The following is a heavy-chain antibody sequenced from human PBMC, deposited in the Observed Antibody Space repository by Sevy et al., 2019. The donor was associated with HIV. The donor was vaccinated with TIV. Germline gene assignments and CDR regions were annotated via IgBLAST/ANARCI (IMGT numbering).Heavy chain of an antibody. J-gene: IGHJ3*02. Sequence: GGSLRLSCAASGFTFSDYYINWIRQAPGKGLEWVSYISGSSSYTNYADSVKGRFTISRDNAKNSLYLQMNSLRAEDTAVYYCARVGCSISSCPKGDAFDIWRQGTMVTVSS. CDR1: GFTFSDYY. D-gene: IGHD2-2*01. CDR3: ARVGCSISSCPKGDAFDI. V-gene: IGHV3-11*06. CDR2: ISGSSSYT.